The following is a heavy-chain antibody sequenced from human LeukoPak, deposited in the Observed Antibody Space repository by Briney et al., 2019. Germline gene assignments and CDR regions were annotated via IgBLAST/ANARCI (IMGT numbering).Heavy chain of an antibody. CDR2: ISSSSSYI. CDR3: ALGTAYSSGWYPLDY. D-gene: IGHD6-19*01. Sequence: GGTLRLSCAASGFTFSGYSMNWVRQAPGQGLEWVSSISSSSSYIYYTDSVKGRFTISRDKATNSLYLQMNSLRAEGTAVYYGALGTAYSSGWYPLDYWGQGTRVSVS. V-gene: IGHV3-21*01. CDR1: GFTFSGYS. J-gene: IGHJ4*02.